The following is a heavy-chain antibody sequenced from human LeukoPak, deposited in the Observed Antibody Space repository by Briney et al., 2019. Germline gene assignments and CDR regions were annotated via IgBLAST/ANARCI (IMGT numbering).Heavy chain of an antibody. CDR3: ARSITMVRGINWFDP. D-gene: IGHD3-10*01. Sequence: ASVKVSCKASGGTFSSYAISWVRQAPGQGLEWMGGIIPIFGTANYAQKFQGRVTITADESTSTAYMGLSSLRSEDTAVYYCARSITMVRGINWFDPWGQGTLVTVSS. J-gene: IGHJ5*02. V-gene: IGHV1-69*13. CDR2: IIPIFGTA. CDR1: GGTFSSYA.